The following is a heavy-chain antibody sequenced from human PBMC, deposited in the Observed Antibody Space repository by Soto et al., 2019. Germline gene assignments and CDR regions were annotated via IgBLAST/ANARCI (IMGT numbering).Heavy chain of an antibody. D-gene: IGHD1-1*01. CDR1: GGSISGSSYY. V-gene: IGHV4-39*01. J-gene: IGHJ6*03. Sequence: SETLSLTCTVSGGSISGSSYYWGWIRQPPGKGLEWIGSIYYSGSTYYNPSLKSRVTISVDTSKNQFSLKLSSVTAADTAVYYCARQVPHYMDVWGKGTTVTVSS. CDR3: ARQVPHYMDV. CDR2: IYYSGST.